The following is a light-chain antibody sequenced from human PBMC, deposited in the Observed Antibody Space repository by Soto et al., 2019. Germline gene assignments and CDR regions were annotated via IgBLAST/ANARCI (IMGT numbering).Light chain of an antibody. CDR2: DAS. Sequence: IQLTLSPSTLSASVGDRVTMTCRASQSISRWLAWYQQKPGKAPQALIYDASSLKSGVPSRFSGNGSGTEFTLTISSLQPDDFATYCCQQYNTYSTFGQGTRLEI. CDR1: QSISRW. CDR3: QQYNTYST. J-gene: IGKJ5*01. V-gene: IGKV1-5*01.